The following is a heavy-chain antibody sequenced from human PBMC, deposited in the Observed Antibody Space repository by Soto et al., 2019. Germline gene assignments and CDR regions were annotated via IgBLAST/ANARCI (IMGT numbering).Heavy chain of an antibody. D-gene: IGHD2-21*01. V-gene: IGHV4-30-2*01. Sequence: QLQLQESGSGLVKPSQTQSLTCTVPDDSISSGGYSWNWIGQPPGKGLELLGYIYHNGGTYSNPSLKCRVTFSVDKSKNPFSLRLTSVIGAATAVYYCACGPYEYFQTWGQGTLVTVSS. J-gene: IGHJ1*01. CDR1: DDSISSGGYS. CDR2: IYHNGGT. CDR3: ACGPYEYFQT.